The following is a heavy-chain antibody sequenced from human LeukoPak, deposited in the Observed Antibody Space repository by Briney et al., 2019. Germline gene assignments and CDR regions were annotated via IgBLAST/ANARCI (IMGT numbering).Heavy chain of an antibody. J-gene: IGHJ4*02. V-gene: IGHV1-2*06. D-gene: IGHD3-10*01. CDR3: ARELPFDY. CDR2: INPNSGAT. Sequence: GASVKVSXKASGYTFTGKSVHWVRQAPGQGLEWMGRINPNSGATDYGQKFQGRVTMTRDTSINTVYMELNRLRSDDTAVYYCARELPFDYWGQGTLVTVSS. CDR1: GYTFTGKS.